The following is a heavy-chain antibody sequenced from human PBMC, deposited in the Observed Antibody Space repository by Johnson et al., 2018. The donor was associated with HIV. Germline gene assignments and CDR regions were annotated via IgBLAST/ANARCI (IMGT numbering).Heavy chain of an antibody. D-gene: IGHD3-10*01. CDR3: AKAPGKITLDAFDF. J-gene: IGHJ3*01. CDR1: GFTFSDYG. Sequence: QVQLVESGGGVVQPGGSLRLSCAASGFTFSDYGMHWVRQAPGKGLEWVAFIRYDGSNKYYADSVKGRFTFSRDNSKNTVFLQMNSLTAEETAVYYCAKAPGKITLDAFDFWGQGTMVTVSS. CDR2: IRYDGSNK. V-gene: IGHV3-30*02.